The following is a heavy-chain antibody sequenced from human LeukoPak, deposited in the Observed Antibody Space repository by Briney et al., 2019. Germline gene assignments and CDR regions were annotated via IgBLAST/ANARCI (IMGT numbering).Heavy chain of an antibody. J-gene: IGHJ4*02. CDR3: AKGGEWDVTPFDY. V-gene: IGHV3-23*01. CDR1: GFTFSTYT. D-gene: IGHD3-16*01. Sequence: GGSLRLSCAASGFTFSTYTMYWVRHPPGKGLEWVSIIGSSGGGIHYADSVKGRFTISRDNSKHTLYLQVNSLRAEDTAVYYCAKGGEWDVTPFDYWGQGTLVTVSS. CDR2: IGSSGGGI.